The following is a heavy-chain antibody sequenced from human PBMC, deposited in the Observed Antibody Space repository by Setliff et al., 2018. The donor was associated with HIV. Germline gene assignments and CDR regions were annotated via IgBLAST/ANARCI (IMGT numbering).Heavy chain of an antibody. Sequence: SETLSLTCTVSGYSISSGYYWGWIRQPPGKGLEWIGSIYHSGSTYYNPSRKSRVTISVDTSKNQFSLKLSSVTAADTAVYYCARVRQVSDYGDYDYYFDYWGQGALVTVSS. CDR3: ARVRQVSDYGDYDYYFDY. D-gene: IGHD4-17*01. CDR1: GYSISSGYY. J-gene: IGHJ4*02. V-gene: IGHV4-38-2*02. CDR2: IYHSGST.